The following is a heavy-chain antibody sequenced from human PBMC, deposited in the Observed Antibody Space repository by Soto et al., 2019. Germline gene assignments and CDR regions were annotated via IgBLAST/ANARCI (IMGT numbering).Heavy chain of an antibody. CDR2: ISAYNGNT. CDR3: PRDLGGQIVDY. D-gene: IGHD1-26*01. CDR1: GYTFTSYG. V-gene: IGHV1-18*01. Sequence: QVQLVQSGAEVKKPGASVKVSCKASGYTFTSYGISWVRQAPGQGLEWMGWISAYNGNTKYAQKPQGRVTMTTNTSTSAAYMELRSRISDDTAVYYCPRDLGGQIVDYWGQGTLVTVSS. J-gene: IGHJ4*02.